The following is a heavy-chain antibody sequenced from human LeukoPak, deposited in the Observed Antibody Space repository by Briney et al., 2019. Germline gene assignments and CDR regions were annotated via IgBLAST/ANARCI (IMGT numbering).Heavy chain of an antibody. CDR2: IYHSGST. J-gene: IGHJ4*02. CDR3: ARVNYYDSRGYGAFDI. V-gene: IGHV4-38-2*02. Sequence: PSETLSLTCTVSGYSISSGYYWGWIRQPPGKGLEWIGSIYHSGSTYYNPFLKSRVTISIDTSKNQFSLKLSSVTAADTAVYYCARVNYYDSRGYGAFDIWGQGTLVTVSS. D-gene: IGHD3-22*01. CDR1: GYSISSGYY.